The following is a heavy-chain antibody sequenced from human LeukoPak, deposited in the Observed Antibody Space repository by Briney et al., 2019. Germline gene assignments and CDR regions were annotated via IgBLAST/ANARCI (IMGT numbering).Heavy chain of an antibody. CDR2: IYYSGST. V-gene: IGHV4-39*01. CDR1: GGSISSSSYY. CDR3: ASVLLRLLDY. J-gene: IGHJ4*02. D-gene: IGHD4-17*01. Sequence: SETLSLTCTVSGGSISSSSYYWGWIRQPPGKGLEWIGSIYYSGSTYYNPSLKSRVTVSVDTSKNQFSLKLSSVTAADTAVYYCASVLLRLLDYWGQGTLVTVSS.